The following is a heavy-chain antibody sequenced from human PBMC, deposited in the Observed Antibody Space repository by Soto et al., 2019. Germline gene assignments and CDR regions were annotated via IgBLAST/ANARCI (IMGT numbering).Heavy chain of an antibody. CDR1: GFTFSSYG. CDR2: ISYDGSNK. J-gene: IGHJ6*02. V-gene: IGHV3-30*03. D-gene: IGHD3-3*01. CDR3: ALEGYPYGMDV. Sequence: QVQLVESGGGVVQPGRSLRLSCAASGFTFSSYGMHWVRQAPGKGLEWVAVISYDGSNKYYADSVKGRFTISRDNSKNTLYMQMNSLRAEDTAVYYCALEGYPYGMDVWGQGTTVTVSS.